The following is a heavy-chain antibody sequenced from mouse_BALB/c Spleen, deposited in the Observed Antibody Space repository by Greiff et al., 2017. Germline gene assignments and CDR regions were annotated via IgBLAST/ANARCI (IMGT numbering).Heavy chain of an antibody. CDR1: GFAFSSYD. CDR3: ARHFYYGMDY. D-gene: IGHD1-1*01. Sequence: EVKLMESGGGLVKPGGSLKLSCAASGFAFSSYDMSWVRQTPEKRLEWVAYISSGGGSTYYPDTVKGRFTISRDNAKNTLYLQMSSLKSEDTAMYYCARHFYYGMDYWGQGTTLTVSS. CDR2: ISSGGGST. V-gene: IGHV5-12-1*01. J-gene: IGHJ2*01.